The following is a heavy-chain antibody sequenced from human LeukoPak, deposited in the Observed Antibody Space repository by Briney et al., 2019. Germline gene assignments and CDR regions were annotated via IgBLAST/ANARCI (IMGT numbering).Heavy chain of an antibody. Sequence: GGSPRLSCAASGFTFSSYAMSWVRQAPGKGLEWVSVIYSGGSTYYADSVKGRFTISRDNSKNTLYLQMNSLRAEDTAVYYCAKTVAGTGVDYWGQGTLVTVSS. CDR1: GFTFSSYA. J-gene: IGHJ4*02. CDR2: IYSGGST. D-gene: IGHD6-19*01. V-gene: IGHV3-66*01. CDR3: AKTVAGTGVDY.